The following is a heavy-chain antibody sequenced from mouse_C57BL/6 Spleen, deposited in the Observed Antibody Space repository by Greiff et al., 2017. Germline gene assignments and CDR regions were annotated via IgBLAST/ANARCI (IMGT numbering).Heavy chain of an antibody. V-gene: IGHV1-64*01. CDR3: ARGDSFTTVVAYYFDY. D-gene: IGHD1-1*01. CDR1: GYTFTSYW. J-gene: IGHJ2*01. Sequence: QVQLQQPGAELVKPGASVKLSCKASGYTFTSYWMHWVKQRPGQGLEWIGMIHPNSGSTNYNEKFKSKATLTVDKSSSTAYMQLSSLTSEDSAVYYCARGDSFTTVVAYYFDYWGQGTTLTVSS. CDR2: IHPNSGST.